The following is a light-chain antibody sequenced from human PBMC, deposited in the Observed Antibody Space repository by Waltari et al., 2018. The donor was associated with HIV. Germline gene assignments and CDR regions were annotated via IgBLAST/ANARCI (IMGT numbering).Light chain of an antibody. V-gene: IGKV3-20*01. CDR2: GAS. CDR1: QSVSSSY. CDR3: QQYGSSPPT. J-gene: IGKJ2*01. Sequence: EIVLTQSPGTLSLSPGARATLSCRASQSVSSSYLAWYQQKPGQAPRLLIYGASSRATGIPDRFSGSGSGTDFTLTISRLEPEDFAVYFCQQYGSSPPTFGQGTNLEIK.